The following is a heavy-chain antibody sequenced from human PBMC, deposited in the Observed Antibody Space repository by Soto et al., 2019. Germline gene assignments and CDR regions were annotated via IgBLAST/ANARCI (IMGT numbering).Heavy chain of an antibody. CDR3: ARSPLYGSGSSYNWFDP. CDR2: INAGNGNT. J-gene: IGHJ5*02. D-gene: IGHD3-10*01. CDR1: GYTFTSYA. V-gene: IGHV1-3*01. Sequence: ASVKVSCKASGYTFTSYAMHWVRQAPGQRLEWMGWINAGNGNTKYSQKFQGRVTITRDTSASTAYMELSSLRSEDTAVYYCARSPLYGSGSSYNWFDPWGQGTLVTVSS.